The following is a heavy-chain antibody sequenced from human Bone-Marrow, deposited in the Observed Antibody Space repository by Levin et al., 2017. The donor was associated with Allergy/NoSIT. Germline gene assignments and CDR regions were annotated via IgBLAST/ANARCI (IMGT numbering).Heavy chain of an antibody. Sequence: GGSLRLSCTASGFTFGDYAMSWFRQAPGKGLEWVGFIRSKAYGGTTEYAASVKGRFTISRDDSKSIAYLQMNSLKTEDTAVYYCTRIPSSRWYFAFDIWGQGTMVTVSS. CDR3: TRIPSSRWYFAFDI. CDR1: GFTFGDYA. D-gene: IGHD6-19*01. J-gene: IGHJ3*02. V-gene: IGHV3-49*03. CDR2: IRSKAYGGTT.